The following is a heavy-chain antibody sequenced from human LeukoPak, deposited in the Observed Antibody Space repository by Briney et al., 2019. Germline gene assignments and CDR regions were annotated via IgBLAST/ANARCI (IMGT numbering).Heavy chain of an antibody. Sequence: PSETLSLTCTVSGGSVSSGSYYRSWIRQPPGKGLEWIGYVYYSGSTNYNPSLKSRVTISLDASKNPFSLKLSSVTAADTAVYYCARDNYYEGAFDVWGQGTMVTVSS. CDR1: GGSVSSGSYY. D-gene: IGHD3-22*01. V-gene: IGHV4-61*01. CDR3: ARDNYYEGAFDV. CDR2: VYYSGST. J-gene: IGHJ3*01.